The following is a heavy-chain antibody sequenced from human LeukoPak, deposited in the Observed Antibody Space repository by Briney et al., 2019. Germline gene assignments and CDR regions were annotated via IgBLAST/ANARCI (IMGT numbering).Heavy chain of an antibody. D-gene: IGHD5-12*01. CDR2: INQDGRVK. CDR1: GFTFDKYW. Sequence: GGSLRLSCAASGFTFDKYWMDWVRQAPGKGLEWVAQINQDGRVKQYVDSVKGRFTISRDNAKNLVSLQMSSLRAEDTAVYYCARGSDYSNGNIYEDDFEYWGQGTWSPSPQ. J-gene: IGHJ4*02. V-gene: IGHV3-7*01. CDR3: ARGSDYSNGNIYEDDFEY.